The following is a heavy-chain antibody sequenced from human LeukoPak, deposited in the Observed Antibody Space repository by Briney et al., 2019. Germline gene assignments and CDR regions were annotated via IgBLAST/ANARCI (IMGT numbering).Heavy chain of an antibody. Sequence: GGSLRLSCAASGFTFDGYAMHWVRQAPGKGLEWVSVISWNSGSIGYADSVKGRFTISRDNAKNSLYLQMNSLRAEDTALYYCAKDVIAAAGTVVYYFDYWGQGTLVTVSS. J-gene: IGHJ4*02. V-gene: IGHV3-9*01. CDR2: ISWNSGSI. CDR1: GFTFDGYA. CDR3: AKDVIAAAGTVVYYFDY. D-gene: IGHD6-13*01.